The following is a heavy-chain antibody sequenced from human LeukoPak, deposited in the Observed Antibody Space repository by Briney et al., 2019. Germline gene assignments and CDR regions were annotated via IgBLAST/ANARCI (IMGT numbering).Heavy chain of an antibody. CDR1: GGSISSGSYY. V-gene: IGHV4-61*02. Sequence: SQTLSLTCTVSGGSISSGSYYWSWIRQPAGKGLEWIGRIYTSGSTNYNPSLKSRVTISVDTSKNQFSLKLSSLTAADTAVYYCARDNLDYDILTGYSQYYFDYWGQGTLVTVSS. D-gene: IGHD3-9*01. CDR2: IYTSGST. CDR3: ARDNLDYDILTGYSQYYFDY. J-gene: IGHJ4*02.